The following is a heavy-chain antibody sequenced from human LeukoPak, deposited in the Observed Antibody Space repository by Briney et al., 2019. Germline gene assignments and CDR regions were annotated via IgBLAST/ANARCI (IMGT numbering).Heavy chain of an antibody. Sequence: PSETLSLTCTVSGGSISSSGYYWSWIRQPPGKGLEWIGEINHSGSTNYNPSLKSRVTISVDTSKNQFSLKLSSVTAADTAVYYCARGGYCSSTSCYGGRLDYWGQGTLVTVSS. CDR3: ARGGYCSSTSCYGGRLDY. V-gene: IGHV4-39*07. CDR1: GGSISSSGYY. J-gene: IGHJ4*02. CDR2: INHSGST. D-gene: IGHD2-2*01.